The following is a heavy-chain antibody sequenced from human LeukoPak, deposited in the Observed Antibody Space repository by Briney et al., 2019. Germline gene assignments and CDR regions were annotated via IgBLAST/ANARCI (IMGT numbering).Heavy chain of an antibody. CDR3: TGDRGTYNWFDP. J-gene: IGHJ5*02. CDR2: IDKKDNLYAT. D-gene: IGHD2-15*01. CDR1: GFTFSGSA. Sequence: GGSLRLSCAASGFTFSGSAVHWVRQSSGKGPEWVGHIDKKDNLYATAYAESVKGRFTISRDDSKDTAFLHMDSLKTEDTALYYCTGDRGTYNWFDPWGQGTLVTVSS. V-gene: IGHV3-73*01.